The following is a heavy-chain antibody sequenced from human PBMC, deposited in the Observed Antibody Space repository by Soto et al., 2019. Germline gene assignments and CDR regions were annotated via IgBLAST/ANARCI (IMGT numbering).Heavy chain of an antibody. D-gene: IGHD6-13*01. CDR1: GYTFSSCS. V-gene: IGHV1-3*01. Sequence: GGSVKVSFKAFGYTFSSCSLHWGRQAPGQRLEWMGWINAGNGNTKYSQKFQGRVTITRDTSASTAYMELSSLRSEDTAVYYCARAAAGTPSQFDPWGQGTLVTVSS. CDR3: ARAAAGTPSQFDP. CDR2: INAGNGNT. J-gene: IGHJ5*02.